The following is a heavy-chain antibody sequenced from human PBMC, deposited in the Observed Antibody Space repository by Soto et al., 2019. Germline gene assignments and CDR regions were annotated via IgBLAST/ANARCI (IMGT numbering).Heavy chain of an antibody. J-gene: IGHJ4*02. CDR3: ARDMNDYDSSDLFES. Sequence: QVQLVQSGAEVKKPGASVKVSCKASGYTFPIYYIHWVRQAPGQVLEWMGIINPSGGTTSYAQKFQGRVAITRDTTTSTVYLEVSSLRSEDTAIYYCARDMNDYDSSDLFESWGQGTLVTVSS. D-gene: IGHD3-22*01. CDR2: INPSGGTT. V-gene: IGHV1-46*01. CDR1: GYTFPIYY.